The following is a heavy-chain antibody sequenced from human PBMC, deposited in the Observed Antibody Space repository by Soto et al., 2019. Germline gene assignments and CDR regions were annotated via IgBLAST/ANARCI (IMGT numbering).Heavy chain of an antibody. CDR3: ASQTRATVMNNYYYYYGMDV. CDR1: WYSFTSYL. J-gene: IGHJ6*02. D-gene: IGHD4-17*01. CDR2: IYPGDSDT. V-gene: IGHV5-51*01. Sequence: GEFLKISRSGSWYSFTSYLIGRVRPMPGKGLECMVIIYPGDSDTRYSPSFQGQVTISADKSISTAYLQWSSLKASDTAMYYCASQTRATVMNNYYYYYGMDVWGQGTTVTVSS.